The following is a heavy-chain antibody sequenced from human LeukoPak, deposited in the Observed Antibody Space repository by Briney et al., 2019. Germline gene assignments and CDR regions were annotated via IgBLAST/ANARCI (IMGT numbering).Heavy chain of an antibody. D-gene: IGHD3-3*01. CDR1: GYTFTSYA. J-gene: IGHJ4*02. Sequence: ASVKVSCTASGYTFTSYAMHWVRQAPGQRLEWMGWINAGNGNTKYSQKFQGRVTITRDTSASTAYMELSSLRSDDTAVYYCARGRFDYYFDYWGQGTLVTVSS. CDR3: ARGRFDYYFDY. V-gene: IGHV1-3*01. CDR2: INAGNGNT.